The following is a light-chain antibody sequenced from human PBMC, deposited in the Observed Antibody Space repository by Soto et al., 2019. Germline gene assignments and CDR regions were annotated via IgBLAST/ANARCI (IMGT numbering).Light chain of an antibody. CDR2: DVS. CDR1: STDVGGSNF. CDR3: NSYTTSNTYV. V-gene: IGLV2-14*03. Sequence: QSAPTQPASVSGSPGQSITISCTGTSTDVGGSNFVSWYQQYPGKAPKLIIYDVSSRPSGISYRFSGSKSVNTASLTISGLQAEDEADYYCNSYTTSNTYVFGTGTKVTVL. J-gene: IGLJ1*01.